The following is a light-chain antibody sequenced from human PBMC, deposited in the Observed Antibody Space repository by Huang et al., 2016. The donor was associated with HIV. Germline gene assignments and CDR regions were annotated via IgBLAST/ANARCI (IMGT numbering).Light chain of an antibody. CDR3: QQRTNWPPGYT. CDR2: NAS. Sequence: EIVLTPSPATLSLSPGERVTLSCRASQNINNDLSWYQKRPGQAPRLLISNASNSATGIPARFSGSGSGTDFTLTISSRGPEDFVVYFCQQRTNWPPGYTFGQGTKL. J-gene: IGKJ2*01. CDR1: QNINND. V-gene: IGKV3-11*01.